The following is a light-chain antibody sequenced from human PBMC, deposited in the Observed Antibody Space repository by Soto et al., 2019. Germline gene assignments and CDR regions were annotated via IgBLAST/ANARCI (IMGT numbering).Light chain of an antibody. J-gene: IGKJ4*01. V-gene: IGKV1-5*03. CDR3: QQYNSYPLT. CDR2: KAS. CDR1: QSISSR. Sequence: DIQMTQSPSTLSAFVGDRVTITCRASQSISSRLAWYQQKPGKAPNLLIYKASIIESGVPSRFRGSGSGTEFTLTISSLQPDDFAAYYCQQYNSYPLTFGGGTKVEIK.